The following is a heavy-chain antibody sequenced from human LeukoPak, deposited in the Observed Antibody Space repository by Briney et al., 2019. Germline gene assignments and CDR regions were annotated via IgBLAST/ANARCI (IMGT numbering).Heavy chain of an antibody. CDR1: GGSISNYY. CDR2: IYYSGST. Sequence: SETLSLTCTVSGGSISNYYWSWIRQPPGKGLEWIGYIYYSGSTNYNPSLKSRVTISVDTSKNLFSLKLSSVTAADTAMYYCARHIYSNWFDPWGQGTLVTVSS. V-gene: IGHV4-59*08. J-gene: IGHJ5*02. CDR3: ARHIYSNWFDP. D-gene: IGHD2-15*01.